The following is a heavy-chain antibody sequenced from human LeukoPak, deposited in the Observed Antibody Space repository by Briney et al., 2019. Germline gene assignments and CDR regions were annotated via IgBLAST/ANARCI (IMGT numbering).Heavy chain of an antibody. D-gene: IGHD3-22*01. CDR3: ARSLDDSSGYPLLGY. V-gene: IGHV5-51*01. Sequence: GESLKISCKGSGYSFTSYWIGWVRQMPGKGLEWMGIIYPGDSDTRYSPSFQGQVTISADKSISTAYLQWSSLKASDTAMYYCARSLDDSSGYPLLGYWGQGTLVTVSS. J-gene: IGHJ4*02. CDR1: GYSFTSYW. CDR2: IYPGDSDT.